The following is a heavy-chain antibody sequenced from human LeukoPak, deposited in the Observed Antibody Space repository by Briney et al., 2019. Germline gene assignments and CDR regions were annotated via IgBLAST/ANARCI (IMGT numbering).Heavy chain of an antibody. Sequence: PGGSLRLSYAASGFTFSSYSMNWVRQAPGKGLEWVSSISSSSNYIYYADSVKGRFTISRDNAKNSLYLQMNSLRAEDTAVYYCARDPSSGWYLKGWFDPWGQGTLVTVSS. V-gene: IGHV3-21*01. D-gene: IGHD6-19*01. CDR1: GFTFSSYS. CDR3: ARDPSSGWYLKGWFDP. CDR2: ISSSSNYI. J-gene: IGHJ5*02.